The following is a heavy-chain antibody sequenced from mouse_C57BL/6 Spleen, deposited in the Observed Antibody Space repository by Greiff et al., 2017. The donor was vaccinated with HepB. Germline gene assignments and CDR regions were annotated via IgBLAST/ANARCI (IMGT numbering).Heavy chain of an antibody. Sequence: QVQLQQPGAELVRPGSSVKLSCKASGYTFTSYWMHWVKQRPIQGLEWIGNIDPSDSETHYNQKFKDKATLTVDKSSSTAYMQLSSLTSEDSAVYYCARWDYSNSGGYFDVWGTGTTVTVSS. CDR1: GYTFTSYW. V-gene: IGHV1-52*01. D-gene: IGHD2-5*01. CDR3: ARWDYSNSGGYFDV. J-gene: IGHJ1*03. CDR2: IDPSDSET.